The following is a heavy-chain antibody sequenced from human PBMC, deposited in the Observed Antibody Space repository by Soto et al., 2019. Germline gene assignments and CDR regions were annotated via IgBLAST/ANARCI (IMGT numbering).Heavy chain of an antibody. V-gene: IGHV3-30-3*01. J-gene: IGHJ3*02. D-gene: IGHD3-22*01. CDR2: ISYDGSNK. CDR1: GFTFSSYA. CDR3: ARDADYYDSSGYIQGAAFDI. Sequence: GGSLRLSCAASGFTFSSYAMHWVRQAPGKGLEWVAVISYDGSNKYYADSVKGRFTISRDNSKNTLYLQMNSLRAEDTAVYYCARDADYYDSSGYIQGAAFDIWGQGTMVTVSS.